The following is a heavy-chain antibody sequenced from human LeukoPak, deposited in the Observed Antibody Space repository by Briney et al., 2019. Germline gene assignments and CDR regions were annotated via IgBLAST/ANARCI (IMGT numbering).Heavy chain of an antibody. V-gene: IGHV4-59*08. D-gene: IGHD4-17*01. Sequence: SETLSLTCTVSGDSISSYYWSWIPQPPGKGLEWIGDIYYYGSTNYNPSLKSRVTIAVATSKNQFSLRLDSVTAAATAVYYCARHFRVGGDYDYWGQGTLVTVSS. CDR1: GDSISSYY. CDR3: ARHFRVGGDYDY. J-gene: IGHJ4*02. CDR2: IYYYGST.